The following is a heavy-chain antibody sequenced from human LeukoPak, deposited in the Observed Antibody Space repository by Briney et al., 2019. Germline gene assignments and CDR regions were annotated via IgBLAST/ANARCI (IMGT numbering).Heavy chain of an antibody. CDR2: IYHSGST. D-gene: IGHD3-22*01. Sequence: SGTLSLTCAVSGGSISSSNWWSWVRQPPGKGLEWIGEIYHSGSTNYNPSLKSRVTISVDTSKNQFSLKLSSVTAADTAVYYCARVGYYDSSGNLYYFDYWGQGTLVTVSS. V-gene: IGHV4-4*02. CDR3: ARVGYYDSSGNLYYFDY. CDR1: GGSISSSNW. J-gene: IGHJ4*02.